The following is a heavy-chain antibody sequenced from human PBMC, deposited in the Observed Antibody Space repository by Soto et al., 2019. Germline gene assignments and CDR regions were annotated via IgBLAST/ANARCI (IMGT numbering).Heavy chain of an antibody. CDR3: ARENFGTSSFDY. V-gene: IGHV4-61*01. CDR1: GGSVTSGTNY. J-gene: IGHJ4*02. Sequence: SPTLSLTRTVSGGSVTSGTNYWRWIRQPPWKGLEWFGNLYFSGITNYNSSLKSRLTISLDTSKNQFSLRLTSVTAADTAVYYCARENFGTSSFDYWGQGMLVT. D-gene: IGHD3-3*01. CDR2: LYFSGIT.